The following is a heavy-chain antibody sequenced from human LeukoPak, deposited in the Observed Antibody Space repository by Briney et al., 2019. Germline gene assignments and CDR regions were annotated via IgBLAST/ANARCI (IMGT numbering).Heavy chain of an antibody. CDR1: GGSITTDMNY. CDR2: IHHTGTT. D-gene: IGHD1-1*01. V-gene: IGHV4-39*01. CDR3: ARHGTVDEADWSSEDWYFHI. J-gene: IGHJ2*01. Sequence: PSETLSLTCAVSGGSITTDMNYWGWIRQPPGKTLQWLGSIHHTGTTFYNPSLKGRVTASIATPKNQFSLTLSSVTASDTGIYYCARHGTVDEADWSSEDWYFHIWGRGTLVTVSS.